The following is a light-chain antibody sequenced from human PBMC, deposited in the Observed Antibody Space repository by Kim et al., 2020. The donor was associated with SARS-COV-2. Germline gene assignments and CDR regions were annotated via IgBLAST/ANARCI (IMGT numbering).Light chain of an antibody. J-gene: IGKJ2*01. CDR2: GAS. CDR3: KQDNNWPPYT. CDR1: QCVSSI. V-gene: IGKV3-15*01. Sequence: PGQRATLSCRDSQCVSSILAGSRPRPGQAPKLLIYGASTRATGIPGSFSASGSGTEFTLTFSSLQSEDFAVYYCKQDNNWPPYTFGQGTKLE.